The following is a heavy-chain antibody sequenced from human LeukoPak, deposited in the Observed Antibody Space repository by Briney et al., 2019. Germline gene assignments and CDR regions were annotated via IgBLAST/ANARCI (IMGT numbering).Heavy chain of an antibody. J-gene: IGHJ6*02. D-gene: IGHD2-8*01. V-gene: IGHV1-46*01. CDR3: AREDVVLVDAVRYYYYGMDV. Sequence: ASVTVSFKAAGYNFISYYMHWVRQAPGQGLEWMCIINPSGGSTSYAQKFQDRVTMIRDTSTSTVYMELSSLKSEDTAVYYCAREDVVLVDAVRYYYYGMDVWGQGTTVTVSS. CDR2: INPSGGST. CDR1: GYNFISYY.